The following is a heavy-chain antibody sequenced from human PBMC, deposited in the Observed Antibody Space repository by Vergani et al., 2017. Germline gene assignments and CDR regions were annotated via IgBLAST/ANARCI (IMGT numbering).Heavy chain of an antibody. CDR3: ARGDSSSWYGMDV. CDR1: GGSISSGGYY. D-gene: IGHD6-13*01. Sequence: QVQLQESGPGLVKPSQTLSLTCTVSGGSISSGGYYWSWIRQHPGKGLEWIGYIYYSGSTYYNPSLKSRVTISVDTSKNQFSLKLSSVTAADPAVYYCARGDSSSWYGMDVWGQGTTVTVSS. J-gene: IGHJ6*02. CDR2: IYYSGST. V-gene: IGHV4-31*03.